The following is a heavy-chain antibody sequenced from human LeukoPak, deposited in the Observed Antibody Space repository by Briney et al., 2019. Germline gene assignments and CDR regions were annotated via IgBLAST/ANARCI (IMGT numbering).Heavy chain of an antibody. V-gene: IGHV4-34*01. CDR2: INHSGST. CDR1: GESFSGYY. CDR3: ARGFGYCSSTSCYTFDY. D-gene: IGHD2-2*02. Sequence: PSETLSLTCAVYGESFSGYYWSWIRQPPGKGLEWIGEINHSGSTNYNPSLKSRVTISVDTSKNQFSLKLSSVTAADTAVYYCARGFGYCSSTSCYTFDYWGQGTLVTVSS. J-gene: IGHJ4*02.